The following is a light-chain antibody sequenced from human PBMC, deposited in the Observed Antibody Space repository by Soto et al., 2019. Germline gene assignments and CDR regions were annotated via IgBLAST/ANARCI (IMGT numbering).Light chain of an antibody. V-gene: IGKV1-27*01. CDR2: SAS. CDR3: QRTYNASPFT. CDR1: QGISTY. J-gene: IGKJ2*01. Sequence: DIQLTQSPSSLSASVRDRVTITCRVSQGISTYLNWCRQKPGKVPNLLIYSASNLQCGVPSRFSGSGCGTDFTLTMSSLQPEAVTTYHGQRTYNASPFTFGPGTNPDIK.